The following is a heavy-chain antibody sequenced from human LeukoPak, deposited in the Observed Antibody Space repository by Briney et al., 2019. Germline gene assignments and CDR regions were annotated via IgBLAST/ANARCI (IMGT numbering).Heavy chain of an antibody. J-gene: IGHJ6*03. CDR2: ISTSSSYI. D-gene: IGHD1-26*01. V-gene: IGHV3-21*01. CDR3: ARDPYSGGYGDDYYYYMDV. Sequence: GGSLRLSCAASGFTFSSYSMNWVRQAPGKGLEWVSFISTSSSYIHYADSVKGRFTISRDNAQNSLYLHMSSLRAEDTAVYYCARDPYSGGYGDDYYYYMDVWGKGTTVTISS. CDR1: GFTFSSYS.